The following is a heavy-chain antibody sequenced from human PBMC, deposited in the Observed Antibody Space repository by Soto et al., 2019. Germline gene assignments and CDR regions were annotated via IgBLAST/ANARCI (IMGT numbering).Heavy chain of an antibody. CDR2: IYNSGST. D-gene: IGHD1-26*01. Sequence: QVQLQESGPGVVEPSQTLSLTCTVSGGSINNNGYFWSWIRQPPGIGLEWIGHIYNSGSTYSNPSLKSRLTISVDTSKNQFSLKLSSVTAADTAVYYCARGPSGDKVDYWGQGTLVTVSS. V-gene: IGHV4-30-4*01. J-gene: IGHJ4*02. CDR3: ARGPSGDKVDY. CDR1: GGSINNNGYF.